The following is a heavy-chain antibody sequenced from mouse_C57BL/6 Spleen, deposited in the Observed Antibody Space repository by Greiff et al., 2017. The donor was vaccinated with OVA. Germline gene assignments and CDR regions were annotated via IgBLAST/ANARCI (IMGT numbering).Heavy chain of an antibody. CDR3: ARDLLWLRRGNWYFDV. CDR1: GYTFTSYW. V-gene: IGHV1-52*01. Sequence: VQLQQPGAELVRPGSSVKLSCKASGYTFTSYWMHWVKQRPIQGLEWIGNIDPSDSETHYNQKFKDKATLTVDKSSSTAYMQLSSLTSEDSAVYYCARDLLWLRRGNWYFDVWGTGTTVTVSS. D-gene: IGHD2-2*01. CDR2: IDPSDSET. J-gene: IGHJ1*03.